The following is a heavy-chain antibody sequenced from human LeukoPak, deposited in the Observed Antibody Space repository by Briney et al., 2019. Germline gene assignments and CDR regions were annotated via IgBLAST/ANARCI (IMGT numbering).Heavy chain of an antibody. J-gene: IGHJ5*02. CDR2: ISSSGSTI. D-gene: IGHD5-12*01. CDR1: GFTFSDYY. Sequence: GGSLRLSCAAPGFTFSDYYMSWIRQAPGKGLEWVSYISSSGSTIYYADSVKGRFTISRDNAKNSLYLQMNSLRAEDTAVYYCARDSSRYSGYDWGRWFDPWGQGTLVTVSS. V-gene: IGHV3-11*01. CDR3: ARDSSRYSGYDWGRWFDP.